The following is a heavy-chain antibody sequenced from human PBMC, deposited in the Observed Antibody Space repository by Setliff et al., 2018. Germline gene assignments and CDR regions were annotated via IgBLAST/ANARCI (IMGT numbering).Heavy chain of an antibody. CDR3: ARAADSYGPPRSYMDV. CDR1: GFTFSSYS. CDR2: ISSSSSYI. Sequence: PSETLSLSCAASGFTFSSYSLNWVRQAPGKGLEWVSSISSSSSYIYYADSVQGRFTISRDNAKNSLYLQMNSLRAEDTAVYYCARAADSYGPPRSYMDVWGKGTTVTVSS. J-gene: IGHJ6*03. V-gene: IGHV3-21*01. D-gene: IGHD5-18*01.